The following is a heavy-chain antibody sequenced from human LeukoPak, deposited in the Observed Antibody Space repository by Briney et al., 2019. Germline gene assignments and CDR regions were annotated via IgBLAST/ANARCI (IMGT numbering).Heavy chain of an antibody. V-gene: IGHV3-33*01. CDR3: ARDGTLRGVTYFDY. D-gene: IGHD3-10*01. J-gene: IGHJ4*02. CDR2: IWYDGRNN. Sequence: LEWVXFIWYDGRNNYYADSGKGGFTISRDNSKNTLYLQMNSLRAEDTAVYYCARDGTLRGVTYFDYWGQGTLVTVSS.